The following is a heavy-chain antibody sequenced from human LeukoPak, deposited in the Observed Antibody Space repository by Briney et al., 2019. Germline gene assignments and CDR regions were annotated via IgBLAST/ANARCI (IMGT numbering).Heavy chain of an antibody. CDR1: GVSISSSNSY. CDR2: ISISGYTT. V-gene: IGHV3-23*01. J-gene: IGHJ4*02. Sequence: ETLSLTCTVSGVSISSSNSYWGWIRQPPGKGLEWVSSISISGYTTYYADSVKGRFTISRDNSKNTLYLQMNSLRAEDTAVYYCAKDSKPAAGPFDYWGQGTLVTVSS. CDR3: AKDSKPAAGPFDY. D-gene: IGHD6-13*01.